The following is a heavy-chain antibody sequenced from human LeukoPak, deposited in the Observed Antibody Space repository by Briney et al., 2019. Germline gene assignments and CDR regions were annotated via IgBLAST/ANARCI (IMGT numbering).Heavy chain of an antibody. J-gene: IGHJ4*02. V-gene: IGHV4-39*01. CDR2: IYYSGST. CDR1: GGSISSSSYY. CDR3: ARHMGASSGWPYFDY. D-gene: IGHD6-19*01. Sequence: SETLSLTRTVSGGSISSSSYYWGWIRQPPGKGLEWIGSIYYSGSTYYNPSLKSRVTISVDTSKNQFSLKLSSVTAADTAVYYCARHMGASSGWPYFDYWGQGTLVTVSS.